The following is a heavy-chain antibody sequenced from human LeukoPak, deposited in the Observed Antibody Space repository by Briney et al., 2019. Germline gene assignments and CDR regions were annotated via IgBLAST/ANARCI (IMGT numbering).Heavy chain of an antibody. D-gene: IGHD2-2*01. CDR3: AKGGSTAWTAVDY. CDR1: GFSFSNCA. Sequence: GGSLRLSCAASGFSFSNCAMTWVRQAPGKGLEWVSSISDSAGATYYADSVRGRFTISRDNSGSTLYLQMNSLRADDTAVYYCAKGGSTAWTAVDYWGQGTLVTVSS. J-gene: IGHJ4*02. CDR2: ISDSAGAT. V-gene: IGHV3-23*01.